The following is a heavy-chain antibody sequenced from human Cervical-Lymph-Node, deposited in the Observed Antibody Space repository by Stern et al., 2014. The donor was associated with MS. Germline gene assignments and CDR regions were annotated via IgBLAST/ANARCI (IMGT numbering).Heavy chain of an antibody. D-gene: IGHD6-13*01. J-gene: IGHJ2*01. CDR1: GFTFDDYG. Sequence: EVQLVQSGGDVVRPGGSLRLSCVASGFTFDDYGLGWVRQAPGQGLEWDSGVNWNGATTGYTDSMKGRFTVSRDNAKNSLYLQMHSLRAEDTAFYYCARRAAAVTYWYFDLWGRGTLVTVSS. CDR2: VNWNGATT. CDR3: ARRAAAVTYWYFDL. V-gene: IGHV3-20*04.